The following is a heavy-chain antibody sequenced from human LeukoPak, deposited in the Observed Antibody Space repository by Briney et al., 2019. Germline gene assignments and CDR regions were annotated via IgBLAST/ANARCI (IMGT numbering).Heavy chain of an antibody. D-gene: IGHD2-2*02. CDR3: ARGPKRYCSSTSCYKVRGNWFDP. V-gene: IGHV1-2*02. Sequence: ASVTVSFTASGYTFTGYYMHWVRQAPGQGLEWMGWINPNSGGTNYAQKFQGRVTMTRDTSISTAYMELSRLRSDDTAVYYCARGPKRYCSSTSCYKVRGNWFDPWGQGTLVTVSS. CDR1: GYTFTGYY. CDR2: INPNSGGT. J-gene: IGHJ5*02.